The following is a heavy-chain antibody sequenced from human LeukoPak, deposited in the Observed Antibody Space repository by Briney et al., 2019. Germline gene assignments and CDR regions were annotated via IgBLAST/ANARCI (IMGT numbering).Heavy chain of an antibody. V-gene: IGHV3-30*04. CDR3: AREYCSSTSCYPDY. Sequence: GGSLRLSCAASGFTFSSYAMHWVRQAPGKGLEWVAVISYDGSNKYYADPVKGRFTISRDNSKNTLYLQMNSLRAEDTAVYYCAREYCSSTSCYPDYWGQGTLVTVSS. J-gene: IGHJ4*02. CDR2: ISYDGSNK. CDR1: GFTFSSYA. D-gene: IGHD2-2*01.